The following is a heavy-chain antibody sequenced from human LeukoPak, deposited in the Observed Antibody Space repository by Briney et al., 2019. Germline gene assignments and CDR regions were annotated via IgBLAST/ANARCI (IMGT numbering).Heavy chain of an antibody. CDR3: ARAKYSSRWSLDY. V-gene: IGHV3-74*03. J-gene: IGHJ4*02. CDR2: IDSNGGGA. D-gene: IGHD6-13*01. Sequence: RGSLRLSCATSGFTFNIYWMQWVRQVPGKGLVWVSRIDSNGGGATYADSVKGRFTTSRDNGNNTMYLQMNSLRAEDTAIYYCARAKYSSRWSLDYWGQGALVTVSS. CDR1: GFTFNIYW.